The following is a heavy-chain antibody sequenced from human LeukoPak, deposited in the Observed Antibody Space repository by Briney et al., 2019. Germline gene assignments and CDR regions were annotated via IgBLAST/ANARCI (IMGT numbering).Heavy chain of an antibody. J-gene: IGHJ4*02. CDR2: ISSSSSYT. CDR3: ARAPSPMVPYYFDY. Sequence: GGSLRLSCAASGFTFSDYYMSWIRQAPGKGLEWVSYISSSSSYTNYAGSVKGRFTISRDNAKNSLYLQMNSLRAEDTAVYYCARAPSPMVPYYFDYWGQGTLVTVSS. V-gene: IGHV3-11*06. CDR1: GFTFSDYY. D-gene: IGHD3-10*01.